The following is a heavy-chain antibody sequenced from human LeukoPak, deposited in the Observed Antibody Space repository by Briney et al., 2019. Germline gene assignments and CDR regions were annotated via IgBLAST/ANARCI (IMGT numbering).Heavy chain of an antibody. J-gene: IGHJ1*01. V-gene: IGHV3-7*01. CDR1: GFTFSNYW. CDR2: IKTDGSEK. CDR3: ATYSSLNRREFQY. D-gene: IGHD3-22*01. Sequence: GGSLRLSCEGSGFTFSNYWMGWVRQAPGKGLQWVANIKTDGSEKYYVDSVKGRSTISRDNAKNPLYLQMNSLRAEDTAVYYCATYSSLNRREFQYWGQGTLLTVSS.